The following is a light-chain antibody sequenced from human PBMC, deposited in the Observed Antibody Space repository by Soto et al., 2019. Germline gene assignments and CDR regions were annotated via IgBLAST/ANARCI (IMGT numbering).Light chain of an antibody. CDR2: DAS. CDR3: QQRSNWPPTLT. V-gene: IGKV3-11*01. CDR1: QSVSSY. J-gene: IGKJ4*01. Sequence: EIVLTQSPATLSLSPGERATLSCRASQSVSSYLAWYQQKPGQAPTLLLYDASNRTTGIPARFSCSGSGTDFTLTISSLEPEDVAVYYCQQRSNWPPTLTFGGGTKVEIK.